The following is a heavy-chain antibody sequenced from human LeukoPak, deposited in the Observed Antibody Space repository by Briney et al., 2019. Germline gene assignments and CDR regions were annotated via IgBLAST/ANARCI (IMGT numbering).Heavy chain of an antibody. D-gene: IGHD4-17*01. CDR2: ISSSSSYR. J-gene: IGHJ6*02. CDR1: GFTFSSYS. Sequence: PGGSLRLSCAASGFTFSSYSLNWVRQAPGKGLEWVSSISSSSSYRYYADSVKGRFTISRDNAKNSLYLQMNSLRAEDTAVYYCASGEDDPSWDVWGQGTTVTVSS. V-gene: IGHV3-21*01. CDR3: ASGEDDPSWDV.